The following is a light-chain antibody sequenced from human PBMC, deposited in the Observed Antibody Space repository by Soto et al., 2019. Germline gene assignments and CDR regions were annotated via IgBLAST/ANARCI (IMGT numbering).Light chain of an antibody. CDR2: GAS. V-gene: IGKV3-20*01. Sequence: EIVLTQSPGTLSLSPGERATLSCRASQSVSSSYLAWYQQKPGQAPRLLIYGASSRATGIPDRFSGSGSGTDFNLTIRRLEPEDVAVYYCQQYCSSLTFGGGTKVEIK. J-gene: IGKJ4*01. CDR3: QQYCSSLT. CDR1: QSVSSSY.